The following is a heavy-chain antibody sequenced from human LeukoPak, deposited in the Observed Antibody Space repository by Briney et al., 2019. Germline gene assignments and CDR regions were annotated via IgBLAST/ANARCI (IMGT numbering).Heavy chain of an antibody. CDR3: ARVTSRNYYYYYMDV. J-gene: IGHJ6*03. D-gene: IGHD2-2*01. Sequence: PGRSLRLSCAASGFTFDDYAMHWVRQAPGKGLEWVSGISWNSGSIGYADSVKGRFTISRDNAKNSLYLQMNSLRAEDTALYYCARVTSRNYYYYYMDVWGKGTTVTVSS. CDR2: ISWNSGSI. V-gene: IGHV3-9*01. CDR1: GFTFDDYA.